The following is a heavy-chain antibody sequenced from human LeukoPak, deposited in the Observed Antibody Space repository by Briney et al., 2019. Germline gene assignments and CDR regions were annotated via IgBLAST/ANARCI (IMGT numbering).Heavy chain of an antibody. Sequence: PSETLSLTCTVSGGSISSYYWSWIRQPPGKGLEWIGYIYYSGSTNYNPSLKSRVTISVDTSKNQFSLKLSSVTAADTAVYYCAADSRGFYFDYWGQGTLVTVSS. CDR3: AADSRGFYFDY. CDR1: GGSISSYY. V-gene: IGHV4-59*12. CDR2: IYYSGST. D-gene: IGHD3-22*01. J-gene: IGHJ4*02.